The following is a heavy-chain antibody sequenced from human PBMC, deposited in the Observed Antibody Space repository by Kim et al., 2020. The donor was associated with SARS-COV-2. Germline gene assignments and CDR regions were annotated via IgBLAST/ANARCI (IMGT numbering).Heavy chain of an antibody. J-gene: IGHJ4*02. V-gene: IGHV4-61*01. CDR2: IYYSGST. CDR3: ARDEWYSGSYYAY. CDR1: GGSVSSGSYY. D-gene: IGHD1-26*01. Sequence: SETLSLTCTVSGGSVSSGSYYWSWIRQPPGKGLEWIGYIYYSGSTNYNPSLKSRVTISVDTSKNQFSLKLSSVTAADTAVYYCARDEWYSGSYYAYWGQGTLVTVSS.